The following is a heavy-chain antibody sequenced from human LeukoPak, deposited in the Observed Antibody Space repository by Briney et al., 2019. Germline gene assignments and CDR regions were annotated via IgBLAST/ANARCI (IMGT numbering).Heavy chain of an antibody. D-gene: IGHD6-13*01. V-gene: IGHV4-4*08. CDR3: ARDRTAAGTFDY. J-gene: IGHJ4*02. CDR2: ILHGGST. CDR1: GGSINNLY. Sequence: SETLSLTCTVSGGSINNLYWSWIRQPPGKGLEWIGYILHGGSTHYSPSLRSRVTISLDTSKNQISLKLSAVTAADTAVYYCARDRTAAGTFDYWGQGTLVTVSS.